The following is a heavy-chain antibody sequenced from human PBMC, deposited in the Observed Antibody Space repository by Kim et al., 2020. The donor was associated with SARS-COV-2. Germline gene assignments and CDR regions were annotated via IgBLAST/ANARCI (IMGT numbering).Heavy chain of an antibody. J-gene: IGHJ5*02. CDR2: IYSGGST. Sequence: GGSLRLSCAASGFTVSSNYMSWVRQAPGKGLEWVSVIYSGGSTYYADSVKGRFTISRDNSKNTLYLQMNSLRAEDTAVYYCARDVPGGYDSGTGEAWGQGTLVTVSS. CDR1: GFTVSSNY. V-gene: IGHV3-53*01. D-gene: IGHD5-12*01. CDR3: ARDVPGGYDSGTGEA.